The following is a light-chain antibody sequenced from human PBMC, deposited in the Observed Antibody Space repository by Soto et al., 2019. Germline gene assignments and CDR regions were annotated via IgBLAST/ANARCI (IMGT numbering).Light chain of an antibody. CDR2: KAS. V-gene: IGKV1-5*03. Sequence: IQMAQSHSTLSGSVGDRVTSTCRASQTISSWLAWYQQKPGKAPKLLIYKASSLESGVPSRFSGSGSGTEFTLTISSLQPEDVATYYCQKYNSALGITFGQGTRLEIK. CDR1: QTISSW. CDR3: QKYNSALGIT. J-gene: IGKJ5*01.